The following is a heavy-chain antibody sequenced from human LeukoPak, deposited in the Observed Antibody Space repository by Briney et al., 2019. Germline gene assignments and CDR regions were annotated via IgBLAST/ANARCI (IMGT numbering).Heavy chain of an antibody. J-gene: IGHJ4*02. CDR3: ASTSTAMADSGWYCIDY. Sequence: SETLSLTCTVSGGSISNYYWSWIRQPPGKGLEWIGYIYYSGSTNYNPSLKSRVTISVDTSKNQFSLKLSSVTAADTALYYCASTSTAMADSGWYCIDYWGQGTLVTVSS. CDR2: IYYSGST. V-gene: IGHV4-59*08. D-gene: IGHD6-19*01. CDR1: GGSISNYY.